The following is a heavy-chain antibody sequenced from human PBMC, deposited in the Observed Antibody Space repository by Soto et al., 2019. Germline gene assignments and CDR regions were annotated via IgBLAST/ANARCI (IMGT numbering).Heavy chain of an antibody. D-gene: IGHD1-1*01. V-gene: IGHV4-4*07. J-gene: IGHJ5*01. CDR1: GASISGFY. Sequence: SETLSLTCTVSGASISGFYWSWIRKSAGKGLEWIGRIYATGTTDYNPSLKSRVMMSVDTSKKQLSLKLRSVTAADTAVYYCVRDGTKTLRDWF. CDR3: VRDGTKTLRDWF. CDR2: IYATGTT.